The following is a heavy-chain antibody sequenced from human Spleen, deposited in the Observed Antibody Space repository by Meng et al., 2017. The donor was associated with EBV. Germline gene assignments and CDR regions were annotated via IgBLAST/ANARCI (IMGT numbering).Heavy chain of an antibody. CDR1: GGSVSSGSYY. CDR2: IYYSGST. D-gene: IGHD2-2*01. Sequence: QGRLQESGPGLVKPSETLSLTCTVSGGSVSSGSYYWSWIRQPPGKGLEWIGYIYYSGSTNYNPSLKSRVTISVDTSKNQFSLKLSSVTAADTAVYYCARQYCSTTSCYRDSFGYWGQGTLVTVSS. V-gene: IGHV4-61*01. J-gene: IGHJ4*02. CDR3: ARQYCSTTSCYRDSFGY.